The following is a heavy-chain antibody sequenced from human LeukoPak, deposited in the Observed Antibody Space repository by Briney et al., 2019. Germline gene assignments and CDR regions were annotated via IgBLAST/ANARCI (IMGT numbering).Heavy chain of an antibody. J-gene: IGHJ3*02. CDR3: ARDKQQRSLLDAFDI. D-gene: IGHD1-26*01. CDR1: GFTFSSYS. V-gene: IGHV3-48*01. CDR2: ISSSSSTI. Sequence: GGSLRLSCAASGFTFSSYSMNWVRQAPGKGLEWVSYISSSSSTIYYADSVKGRFTISRDNAKNSLYLQMNSLRAEDTAVYYCARDKQQRSLLDAFDIWGQGTMVTVSS.